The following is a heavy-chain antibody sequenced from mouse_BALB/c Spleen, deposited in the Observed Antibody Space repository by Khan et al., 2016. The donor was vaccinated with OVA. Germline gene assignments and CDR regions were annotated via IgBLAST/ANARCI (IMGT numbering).Heavy chain of an antibody. Sequence: QIQLVQSGPELKKPGETVKISCKASGYTLTNYGMNWVKQAPGKGLKWMGWINTYTGEPTYADDFKGRFVFSLETSASTAYLQISNLKNEDMTTYFCARIASDWYSDVWGAGTTVTVSS. CDR1: GYTLTNYG. J-gene: IGHJ1*01. CDR3: ARIASDWYSDV. CDR2: INTYTGEP. V-gene: IGHV9-1*02.